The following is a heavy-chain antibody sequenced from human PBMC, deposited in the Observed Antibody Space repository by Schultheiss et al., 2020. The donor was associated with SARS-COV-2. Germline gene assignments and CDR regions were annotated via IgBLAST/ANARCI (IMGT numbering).Heavy chain of an antibody. CDR1: GFTVSSNY. CDR3: ARDLRGWSYGGDY. J-gene: IGHJ4*02. Sequence: GGSLRLSCAASGFTVSSNYMSRVRQAPGKGLEWVSAISGSGGSTYYADSVKGRFTISRDNSKNTLYLQMNSLRAEDTAVYYCARDLRGWSYGGDYWGQGTLVTVSS. D-gene: IGHD4-23*01. CDR2: ISGSGGST. V-gene: IGHV3-23*01.